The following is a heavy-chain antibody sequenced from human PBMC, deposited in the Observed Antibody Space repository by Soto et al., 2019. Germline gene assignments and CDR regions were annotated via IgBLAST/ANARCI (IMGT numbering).Heavy chain of an antibody. D-gene: IGHD2-2*01. V-gene: IGHV3-15*07. J-gene: IGHJ6*02. Sequence: EVQLVDTGGGLVKQGGSLRLSCAASGFTFSDAWMNWVRQAPGKGLEWVGLIKSKTDGGTPDYAAPVKGRCTISRDDSKDTLYLHMDSLKSEDTAVYYCTSESRLTGIYGMDVWGQGTTVTVSS. CDR2: IKSKTDGGTP. CDR3: TSESRLTGIYGMDV. CDR1: GFTFSDAW.